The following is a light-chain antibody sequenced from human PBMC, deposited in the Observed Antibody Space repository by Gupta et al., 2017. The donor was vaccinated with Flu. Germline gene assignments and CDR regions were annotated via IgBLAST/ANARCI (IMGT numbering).Light chain of an antibody. CDR3: AAWDDSLNGYV. CDR1: SSNIGSNT. V-gene: IGLV1-44*01. Sequence: QSVLTQPPSASGTPGQRVNLSCSGSSSNIGSNTVNWYQQLPVTAPKLLIYSNNQRPSGVPDRFSGSNSGTSASLAISGLQAEDEADYYCAAWDDSLNGYVFGTGTKVTVL. J-gene: IGLJ1*01. CDR2: SNN.